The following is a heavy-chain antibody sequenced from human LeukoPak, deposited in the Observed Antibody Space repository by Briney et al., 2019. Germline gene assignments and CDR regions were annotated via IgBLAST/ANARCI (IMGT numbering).Heavy chain of an antibody. J-gene: IGHJ6*03. D-gene: IGHD4-17*01. CDR2: ISPRSTTI. V-gene: IGHV3-11*04. CDR1: GFTFNDHY. Sequence: GGSLRLSCAASGFTFNDHYMTWIRQAPGKGLEWVSYISPRSTTIYYADSVKGRFTISRDNAKNSLYLQMNSLGAEDTAVYYCAREAYGGYVDDSYYYYYMDVWGKGTTVSVSS. CDR3: AREAYGGYVDDSYYYYYMDV.